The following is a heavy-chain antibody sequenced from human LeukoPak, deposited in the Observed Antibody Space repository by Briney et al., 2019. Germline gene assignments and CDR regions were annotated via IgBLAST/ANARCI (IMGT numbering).Heavy chain of an antibody. V-gene: IGHV4-59*08. CDR2: IYYSGST. CDR1: GGSISSYY. Sequence: SETLSLTCIVSGGSISSYYWSWIRKPPGKGLEWFGYIYYSGSTNYNPSLKSRVTISVATSKNQFSLKLSSVAAADTAVYYCARHSYSTSAGPYDYWGQGTLVTVSS. D-gene: IGHD6-6*01. J-gene: IGHJ4*02. CDR3: ARHSYSTSAGPYDY.